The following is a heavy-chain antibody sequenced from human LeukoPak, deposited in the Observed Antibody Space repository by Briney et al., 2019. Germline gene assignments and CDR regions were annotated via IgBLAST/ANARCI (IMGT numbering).Heavy chain of an antibody. CDR3: TRHGPTNIVVVPATSEGDY. Sequence: PGGSLRLSCTASGFTFGDYAMHWVRQASGKGLEWVGRIRSKANNYATGYAASVNGRFTISRDDSKNTAYLQMNSLKIEDTAVYYCTRHGPTNIVVVPATSEGDYWGQGTLVTVSS. CDR2: IRSKANNYAT. D-gene: IGHD2-2*01. J-gene: IGHJ4*02. V-gene: IGHV3-73*01. CDR1: GFTFGDYA.